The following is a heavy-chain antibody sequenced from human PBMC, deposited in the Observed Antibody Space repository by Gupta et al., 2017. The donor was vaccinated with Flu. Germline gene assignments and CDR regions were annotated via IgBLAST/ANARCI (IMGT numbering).Heavy chain of an antibody. CDR3: TRGVNISPALCDY. CDR1: GFTFTSSG. V-gene: IGHV3-64*07. Sequence: DVQLVESGGGLVPPGGCLRLSCAAAGFTFTSSGMFWVRQAPWKGLEFISGISNGGGNTYYVDSVRGRFTMSRDNSRDTVYLQMDSLRTEDMGVYYCTRGVNISPALCDYWGQGTQVTVSS. CDR2: ISNGGGNT. D-gene: IGHD2-21*01. J-gene: IGHJ4*02.